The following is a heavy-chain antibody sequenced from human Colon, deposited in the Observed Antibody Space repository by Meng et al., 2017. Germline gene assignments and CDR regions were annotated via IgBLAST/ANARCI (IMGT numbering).Heavy chain of an antibody. Sequence: GGSLRLSCAASGFTFSNYWMSWVRQAPGKGLGWVANINKDGSEIYNMDSVKGRFTISRDNAKNSVYLQMNSLRVEDTAVYYCARPPYGLLGYWGQGTLVTVSS. D-gene: IGHD3-16*01. V-gene: IGHV3-7*01. CDR3: ARPPYGLLGY. CDR1: GFTFSNYW. CDR2: INKDGSEI. J-gene: IGHJ4*02.